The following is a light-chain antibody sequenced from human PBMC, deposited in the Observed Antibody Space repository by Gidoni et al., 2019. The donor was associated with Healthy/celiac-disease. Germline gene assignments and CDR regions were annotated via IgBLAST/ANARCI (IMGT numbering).Light chain of an antibody. V-gene: IGLV3-1*01. CDR3: QAWDSSTGDLV. J-gene: IGLJ2*01. Sequence: SYELTQPPSVSVSPGQTASITCSGDKLWDTYACRYQQKPGQSPVLVIYQDSKRTSGIPERFSGSNSGNTATLTISGTQAMDEADYYCQAWDSSTGDLVFGGGTKLTVL. CDR2: QDS. CDR1: KLWDTY.